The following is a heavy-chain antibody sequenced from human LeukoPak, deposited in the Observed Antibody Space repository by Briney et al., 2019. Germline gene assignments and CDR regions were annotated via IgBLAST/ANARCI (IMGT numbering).Heavy chain of an antibody. V-gene: IGHV3-66*01. CDR1: GFTVSSNY. CDR3: ATAPIKGGYLFDY. J-gene: IGHJ4*02. Sequence: GGSLRLSCAASGFTVSSNYMSWVRQAPGKGLEWVSVIYSGGSTYYADSVKGRFTISRDNSKNTLYLQMNSLRAEDTAVYYCATAPIKGGYLFDYWGQGTLVTVSS. CDR2: IYSGGST. D-gene: IGHD3-22*01.